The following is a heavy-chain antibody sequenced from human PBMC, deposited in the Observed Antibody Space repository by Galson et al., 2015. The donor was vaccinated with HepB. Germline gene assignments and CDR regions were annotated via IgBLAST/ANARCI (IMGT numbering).Heavy chain of an antibody. CDR1: GFKFNLYA. J-gene: IGHJ5*02. CDR3: AREGIAAAVDWFDP. V-gene: IGHV3-30*04. Sequence: SLRLSCAASGFKFNLYAMHWIRQAPGKGLEWVAVISYDGRDKHYADSVRGRFSISRDNSKDTLYLQMNSLRDEDTAVYYCAREGIAAAVDWFDPWGQGTLVTVS. D-gene: IGHD6-13*01. CDR2: ISYDGRDK.